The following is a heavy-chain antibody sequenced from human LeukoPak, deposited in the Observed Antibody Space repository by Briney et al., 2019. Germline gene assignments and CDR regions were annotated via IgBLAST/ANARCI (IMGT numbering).Heavy chain of an antibody. D-gene: IGHD3-9*01. Sequence: GGSLRLSCAASGFTFSSYAMSWVPQAPGKGLEWVSAISGSGGSTYYADSVKGRFTISRDNSKNTLYLQMNSLRAEDTAVYYCAKDPYYDILTGYYEWGQGTLVTVSS. V-gene: IGHV3-23*01. CDR2: ISGSGGST. CDR3: AKDPYYDILTGYYE. CDR1: GFTFSSYA. J-gene: IGHJ4*02.